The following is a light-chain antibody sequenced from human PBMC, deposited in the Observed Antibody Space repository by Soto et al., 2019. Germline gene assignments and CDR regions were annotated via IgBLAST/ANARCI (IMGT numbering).Light chain of an antibody. V-gene: IGKV3-20*01. Sequence: EIVLTQSPGTLSLSPGERAILSCRASQSIRNTYLAWYQQKPGQAPRLLISGASSRATGIPDRFTGSGSGTDFTLTISRLEPEDFAVYYCQQYGSSPRTFGQGTKVDIK. CDR3: QQYGSSPRT. J-gene: IGKJ1*01. CDR2: GAS. CDR1: QSIRNTY.